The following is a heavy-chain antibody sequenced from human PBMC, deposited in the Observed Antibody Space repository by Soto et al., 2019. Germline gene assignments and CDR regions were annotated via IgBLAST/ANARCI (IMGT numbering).Heavy chain of an antibody. CDR3: IKEARGHSYASL. CDR1: GFLSSNYA. J-gene: IGHJ4*02. V-gene: IGHV3-23*01. CDR2: ISDSGVNT. D-gene: IGHD3-16*01. Sequence: PGGSLRLSCAASGFLSSNYAMGWVRQAPGTGLEWVSAISDSGVNTYYADSVKGRFTISRDNYKNALYLEMKSLRAGDTAVYYCIKEARGHSYASLWGQGTPVTVSS.